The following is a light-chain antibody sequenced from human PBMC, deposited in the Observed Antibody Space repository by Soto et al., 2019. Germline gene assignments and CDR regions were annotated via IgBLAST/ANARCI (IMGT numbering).Light chain of an antibody. CDR2: SND. J-gene: IGLJ2*01. Sequence: QSVLTQPPAASGNPGQRVTISCSGSSSNIGTNTVNWYQQLPGTAPKLLIYSNDLRPSGVPDRFSGSKSGTSASLAISGLQSEDEADYYCEAWDDSLYGAVFGGGTKVTVL. V-gene: IGLV1-44*01. CDR1: SSNIGTNT. CDR3: EAWDDSLYGAV.